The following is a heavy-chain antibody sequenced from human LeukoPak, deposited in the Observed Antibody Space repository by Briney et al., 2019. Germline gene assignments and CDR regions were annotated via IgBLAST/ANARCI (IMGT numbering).Heavy chain of an antibody. V-gene: IGHV4-59*01. CDR2: IHYTGST. D-gene: IGHD6-19*01. Sequence: ASETLSLTCTVSGGSISSYYWSWIRQPPGKGLEWIGYIHYTGSTNYNPSLQSRVTISVDTSKKQFSLKLSSVTAADTAVYYCARTQEAGYSSGWYDSYYYYYMDVWGKGTTVTISS. CDR1: GGSISSYY. J-gene: IGHJ6*03. CDR3: ARTQEAGYSSGWYDSYYYYYMDV.